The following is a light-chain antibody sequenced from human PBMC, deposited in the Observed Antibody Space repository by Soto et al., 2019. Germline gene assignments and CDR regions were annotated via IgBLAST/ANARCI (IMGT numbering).Light chain of an antibody. V-gene: IGKV1-39*01. CDR2: AAS. J-gene: IGKJ3*01. CDR3: QQSYSTPLVS. Sequence: DIQMTQSPSSLSASVGDRVTITCRASQSISSYLNWYQQKPGKAPKLLIYAASSSQSGVPSRFSGSGSGTDFTLTISSLQPEDFATYYCQQSYSTPLVSFGPGTKVDI. CDR1: QSISSY.